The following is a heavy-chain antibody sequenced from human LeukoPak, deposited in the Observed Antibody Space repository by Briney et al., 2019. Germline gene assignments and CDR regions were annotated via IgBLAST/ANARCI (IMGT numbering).Heavy chain of an antibody. Sequence: ASVIVSSTASEYTFTFYHIEWVGLARGQGKEWMAWIKPNSGDTNYAQKFQGRVTMTSDTSIRTVYMQVSSLRFDSTAVYYCPLIPGGNLTFDYWGQGTLVTVSS. CDR1: EYTFTFYH. V-gene: IGHV1-2*02. J-gene: IGHJ4*02. CDR3: PLIPGGNLTFDY. CDR2: IKPNSGDT. D-gene: IGHD2-21*01.